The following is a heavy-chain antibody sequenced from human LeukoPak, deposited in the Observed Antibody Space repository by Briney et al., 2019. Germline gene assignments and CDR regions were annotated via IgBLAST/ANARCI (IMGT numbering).Heavy chain of an antibody. CDR2: INPNSGGT. Sequence: ASVKVSCKASGYTFTGYYMHWVRQAPGQGLEWMGWINPNSGGTNYAQKFQGRVTMTRDTSISTAYMELSRLRSDDTAVYYCARDSGIAAALSYWGQGTLVTVSS. V-gene: IGHV1-2*02. D-gene: IGHD6-13*01. J-gene: IGHJ4*02. CDR1: GYTFTGYY. CDR3: ARDSGIAAALSY.